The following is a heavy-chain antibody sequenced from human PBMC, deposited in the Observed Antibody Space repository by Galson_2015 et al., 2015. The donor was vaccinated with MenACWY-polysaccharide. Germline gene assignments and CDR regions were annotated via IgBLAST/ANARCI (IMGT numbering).Heavy chain of an antibody. V-gene: IGHV4-61*01. D-gene: IGHD1-26*01. CDR1: GGSVSSDTDY. CDR3: ARDPTHSASFGWFDP. J-gene: IGHJ5*02. CDR2: MSYSGRA. Sequence: TLSLTCTVSGGSVSSDTDYWGWLRQPPGKGLEWIGYMSYSGRANYNPSLKSRVIISLDTSKNQLSLRLTSVTAADTAMYYCARDPTHSASFGWFDPWGQGTLVTVSP.